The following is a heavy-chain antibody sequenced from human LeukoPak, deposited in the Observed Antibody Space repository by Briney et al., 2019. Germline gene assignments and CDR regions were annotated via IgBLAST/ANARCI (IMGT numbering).Heavy chain of an antibody. CDR3: ATYYGGNPEYLQH. V-gene: IGHV3-30*02. CDR1: GLNFKIYG. CDR2: IWYDGSYK. Sequence: PGGSLRLSCAASGLNFKIYGMEWVRQAPGKGLEWVSFIWYDGSYKYYADSVRGRFSISRDNSKNTLYLQMNSLRAEDTAVYYCATYYGGNPEYLQHWGQGALVIVSP. J-gene: IGHJ1*01. D-gene: IGHD2-21*01.